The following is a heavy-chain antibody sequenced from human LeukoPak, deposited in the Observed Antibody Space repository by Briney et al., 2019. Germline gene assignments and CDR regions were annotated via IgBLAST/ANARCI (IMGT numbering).Heavy chain of an antibody. Sequence: ASVKVSCKASGYTFTGYYMHWVRQAPGQGLEWMGWINPNSGGTNYAQKFQGRVTMTRDTSISTAYMELSRLRSDDTAVYYCARGGGIYCSSTSCYLDAFDIWGQGTMVTVSS. V-gene: IGHV1-2*02. D-gene: IGHD2-2*01. CDR3: ARGGGIYCSSTSCYLDAFDI. CDR1: GYTFTGYY. J-gene: IGHJ3*02. CDR2: INPNSGGT.